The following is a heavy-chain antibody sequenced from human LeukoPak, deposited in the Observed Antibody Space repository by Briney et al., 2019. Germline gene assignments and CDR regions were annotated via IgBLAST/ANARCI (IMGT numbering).Heavy chain of an antibody. V-gene: IGHV3-48*01. Sequence: GGSLRLSCAASGFTFSSYTMNWVRQPPGKGLEWVSNIGTSSTTIYYADSVKGRFTISRDNAKNSQYLQMNSLRAEDTALYYCAKDIGGYGSGTFIDAFDIWGQGTMVTVSS. D-gene: IGHD3-10*01. CDR3: AKDIGGYGSGTFIDAFDI. J-gene: IGHJ3*02. CDR2: IGTSSTTI. CDR1: GFTFSSYT.